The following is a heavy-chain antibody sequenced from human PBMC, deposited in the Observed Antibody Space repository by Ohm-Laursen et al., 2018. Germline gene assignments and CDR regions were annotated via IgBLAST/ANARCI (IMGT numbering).Heavy chain of an antibody. CDR3: ARDTSVLYAFDI. J-gene: IGHJ3*02. D-gene: IGHD2-8*01. CDR1: GFAVSSNY. Sequence: SLRLSCSAPGFAVSSNYMSWVRQAPGKRLEWVSGIYIDTSTYYADSVKGRFTISRDNSKNTLYLQMSSLSAEDTAVYYCARDTSVLYAFDIWGQGTLVTVSS. V-gene: IGHV3-66*01. CDR2: IYIDTST.